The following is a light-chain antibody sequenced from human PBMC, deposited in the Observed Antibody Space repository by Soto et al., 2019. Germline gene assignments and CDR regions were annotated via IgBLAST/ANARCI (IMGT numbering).Light chain of an antibody. Sequence: EIVMTQSPATLSVSPGERATLSCRASQSVSSNLALYQQKPGQAPRLLIYGASTRATGIPARFSGSGSGTEFTLTISSLQSEDFAVYYCQQYNNLPGTFGQGTKVEIK. CDR1: QSVSSN. CDR2: GAS. CDR3: QQYNNLPGT. J-gene: IGKJ1*01. V-gene: IGKV3-15*01.